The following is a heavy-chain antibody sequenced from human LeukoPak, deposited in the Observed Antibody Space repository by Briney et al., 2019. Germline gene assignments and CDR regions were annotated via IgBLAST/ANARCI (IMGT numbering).Heavy chain of an antibody. CDR3: AKDRKQWLAFDAFDI. Sequence: GRSLRLSCATSGFSFSSYAMNWVRQAAGKWLEWVSAISGSGGSTYYADSVKGRFTISRDTSQHTPYLQMNSLRAEDTAVYYCAKDRKQWLAFDAFDIWGQGTMVTVSS. J-gene: IGHJ3*02. D-gene: IGHD6-19*01. CDR1: GFSFSSYA. CDR2: ISGSGGST. V-gene: IGHV3-23*01.